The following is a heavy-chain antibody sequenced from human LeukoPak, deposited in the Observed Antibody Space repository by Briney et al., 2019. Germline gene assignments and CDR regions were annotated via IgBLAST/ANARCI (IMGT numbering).Heavy chain of an antibody. D-gene: IGHD3-10*01. CDR1: GYTFTSYD. Sequence: ASVKVSCKASGYTFTSYDINWVRQATGQGLEWMGWMNPNSGNTGYAQKFQGRVTMTRNTSISTAYMELSSLRSEDTAVYYCARGESCGSGSYGSRFGYWGQGTLVTVSS. J-gene: IGHJ4*02. V-gene: IGHV1-8*01. CDR2: MNPNSGNT. CDR3: ARGESCGSGSYGSRFGY.